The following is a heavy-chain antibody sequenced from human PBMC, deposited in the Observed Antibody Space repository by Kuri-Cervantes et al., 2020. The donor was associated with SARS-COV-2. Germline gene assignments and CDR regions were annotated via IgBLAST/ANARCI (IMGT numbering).Heavy chain of an antibody. CDR2: IYHSGST. CDR3: ARGHYDYVWGSYRSANNWFDP. J-gene: IGHJ5*02. D-gene: IGHD3-16*02. Sequence: SETLSLTCAVSGGSISSSNWWSWVRQPPGKGLEWIGEIYHSGSTNYNPSLKSRVTISVDKSKNQFSLKLSSVTAADTAVYYCARGHYDYVWGSYRSANNWFDPWGQGTLVTVSS. CDR1: GGSISSSNW. V-gene: IGHV4-4*02.